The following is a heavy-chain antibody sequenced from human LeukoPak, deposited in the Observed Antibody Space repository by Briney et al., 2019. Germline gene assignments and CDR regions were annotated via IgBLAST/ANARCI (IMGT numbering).Heavy chain of an antibody. Sequence: GGSLRLSCAASGFTFSNHAMYWVRRAPGKGLEWVAAISYHGSAQYYADSVKGRFTISRDNSKNTLYLQMNSLRAEDTAVYYCAKGYYYDSSGYYPEYFDYWGQGTLVTVSS. J-gene: IGHJ4*02. D-gene: IGHD3-22*01. CDR1: GFTFSNHA. V-gene: IGHV3-30-3*01. CDR3: AKGYYYDSSGYYPEYFDY. CDR2: ISYHGSAQ.